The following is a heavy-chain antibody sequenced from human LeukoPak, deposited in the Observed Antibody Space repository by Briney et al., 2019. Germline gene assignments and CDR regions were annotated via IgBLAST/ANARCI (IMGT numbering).Heavy chain of an antibody. D-gene: IGHD3-10*01. Sequence: SETLSLTCTVSRGSISTYYWSWIRQTPGTTLEWIGNIHYTGSTRYNPSLDSRVTISVDTSKNEFSLNLKSVTAADTAVYYCARAGWIITSGIDYWGQGALVTVSS. CDR3: ARAGWIITSGIDY. CDR2: IHYTGST. CDR1: RGSISTYY. V-gene: IGHV4-59*08. J-gene: IGHJ4*02.